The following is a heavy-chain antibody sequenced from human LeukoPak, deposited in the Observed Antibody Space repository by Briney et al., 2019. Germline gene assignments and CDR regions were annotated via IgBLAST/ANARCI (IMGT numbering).Heavy chain of an antibody. CDR1: GFTFSSYA. J-gene: IGHJ4*02. CDR3: VKTNQYYYGSGSYWDN. Sequence: PGGSLRLSCSASGFTFSSYAIYWIRQAPGKGLEYVSAINSNGGSTYYADSVKGRFTISRDNSKNTLYLQMSSLRAEDTAVYYCVKTNQYYYGSGSYWDNWGQGSLVTVSS. V-gene: IGHV3-64D*09. D-gene: IGHD3-10*01. CDR2: INSNGGST.